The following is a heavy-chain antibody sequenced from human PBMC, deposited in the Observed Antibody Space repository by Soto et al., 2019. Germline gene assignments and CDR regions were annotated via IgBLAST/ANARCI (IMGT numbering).Heavy chain of an antibody. Sequence: SVKVSCKASGGTFSSYAISWVRQAPGQGLEWMGGIIPIFGTANYAQKFQGRVTITADESTSTAYMELSSLRSEDTAVYYCARGPGVVVPAAPYGMDVWGQGTTVTVS. CDR2: IIPIFGTA. V-gene: IGHV1-69*13. D-gene: IGHD2-2*01. CDR1: GGTFSSYA. CDR3: ARGPGVVVPAAPYGMDV. J-gene: IGHJ6*02.